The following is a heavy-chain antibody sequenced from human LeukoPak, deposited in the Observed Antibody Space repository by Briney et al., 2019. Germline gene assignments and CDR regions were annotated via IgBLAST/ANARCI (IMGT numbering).Heavy chain of an antibody. CDR2: ISYDGSNK. D-gene: IGHD3-3*01. CDR3: ARDVERFLEWLLPVY. CDR1: GFTFSSYA. J-gene: IGHJ4*02. Sequence: GRSLRLSCAASGFTFSSYAMHWVRQAPGKGLEWVAVISYDGSNKYYADSVKGRFTISRDNSKNTLHLQMNSLRAEDTAVYYCARDVERFLEWLLPVYWGQGTLVTVSS. V-gene: IGHV3-30*04.